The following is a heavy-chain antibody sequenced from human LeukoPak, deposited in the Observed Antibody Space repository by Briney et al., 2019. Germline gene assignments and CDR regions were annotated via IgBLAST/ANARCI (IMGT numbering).Heavy chain of an antibody. CDR3: VRGYSRVLIDY. CDR1: GVSLNNYY. Sequence: SETLSLTCAVDGVSLNNYYWSWIRQPPGKGLEWIGEIQQSTRSNYNPSLKSRATISADTSKKHLFLKLTSATAADTAVYYCVRGYSRVLIDYWGQGTLVTVSS. CDR2: IQQSTRS. J-gene: IGHJ4*02. V-gene: IGHV4-34*01. D-gene: IGHD6-25*01.